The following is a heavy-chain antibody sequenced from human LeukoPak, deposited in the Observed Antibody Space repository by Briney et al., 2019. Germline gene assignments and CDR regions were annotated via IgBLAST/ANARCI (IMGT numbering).Heavy chain of an antibody. V-gene: IGHV3-74*01. CDR1: GFTFSSYW. D-gene: IGHD6-6*01. Sequence: GGSLRLSCAASGFTFSSYWMHWVRQAPGKGLVWVSRINSDGSSTSYADSVKGRFTISRDNAKNTLYLQMNSLRAEDTAVYYCARGVAARPGYFDYWGQGTLVTV. CDR3: ARGVAARPGYFDY. CDR2: INSDGSST. J-gene: IGHJ4*02.